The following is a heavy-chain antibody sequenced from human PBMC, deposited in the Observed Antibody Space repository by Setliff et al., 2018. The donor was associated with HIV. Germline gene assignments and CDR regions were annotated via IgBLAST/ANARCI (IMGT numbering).Heavy chain of an antibody. CDR3: ASLRGEFDY. V-gene: IGHV4-38-2*02. D-gene: IGHD3-16*01. CDR1: GYSISSGYY. Sequence: LSLTCTVSGYSISSGYYWGWIRQPPGKGLEWIGSIYHSGSTYYNPSLKSRVTISVDTSKNQFSLKLSSVTAADTAVYYCASLRGEFDYWGQGTLVTVSS. J-gene: IGHJ4*02. CDR2: IYHSGST.